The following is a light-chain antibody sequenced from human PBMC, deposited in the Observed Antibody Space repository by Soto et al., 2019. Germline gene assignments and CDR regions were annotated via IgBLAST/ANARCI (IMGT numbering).Light chain of an antibody. CDR3: SVWDDSLNGHV. CDR2: DNA. V-gene: IGLV1-44*01. Sequence: QSVLTQPPSASGTPGQRVTISGSGTSSDIGTNTVNWYQQFPATAPRLLIYDNAQRPSGVPDRFSGSKSGTSASLAISGLQSDDEADYSCSVWDDSLNGHVFGGGTKLTVL. CDR1: SSDIGTNT. J-gene: IGLJ3*02.